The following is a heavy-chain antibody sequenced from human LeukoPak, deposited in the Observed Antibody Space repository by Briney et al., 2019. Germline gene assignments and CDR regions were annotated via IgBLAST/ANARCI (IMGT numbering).Heavy chain of an antibody. CDR2: ISGSGGST. Sequence: PGGSLRLSCAASGFTFSSYAMSWVRQAPGKGLEWVSAISGSGGSTYYADSVKGRFTISRDNSKNTLYLQMNSLRAEDTAVYYCAKDQLSTAMITFGGVIVIPFDYWGQGTLVTVSS. J-gene: IGHJ4*02. D-gene: IGHD3-16*02. V-gene: IGHV3-23*01. CDR1: GFTFSSYA. CDR3: AKDQLSTAMITFGGVIVIPFDY.